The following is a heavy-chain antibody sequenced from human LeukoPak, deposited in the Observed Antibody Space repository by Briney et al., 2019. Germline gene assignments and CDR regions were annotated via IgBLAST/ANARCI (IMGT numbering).Heavy chain of an antibody. D-gene: IGHD3-10*01. Sequence: GSLRLSCAASGFTFSSYSMNWVRQAPGKGLEWVSSISSSSSYIYYADSVKGRFTISRDNAKNSLYLQMNSLRAEDTAVYYCARLYYYGSGSYYKNPLDYWGQGTLVTVSA. CDR1: GFTFSSYS. CDR2: ISSSSSYI. CDR3: ARLYYYGSGSYYKNPLDY. V-gene: IGHV3-21*01. J-gene: IGHJ4*02.